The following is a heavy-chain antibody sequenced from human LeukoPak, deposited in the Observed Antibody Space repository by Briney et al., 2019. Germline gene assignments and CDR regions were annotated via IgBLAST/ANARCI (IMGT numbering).Heavy chain of an antibody. V-gene: IGHV3-7*01. CDR2: INQHGSET. J-gene: IGHJ4*02. CDR3: ARAGFTFSDYFGSFFDY. Sequence: PGGSLRLSCEVSGFSFSTYWMTWVRQAPGKGLEWVANINQHGSETYYVDSVKGRFIISRDNAKNSLYLQMNSLRAEDTAVYYCARAGFTFSDYFGSFFDYWGQGTLVTVSS. CDR1: GFSFSTYW. D-gene: IGHD3-10*01.